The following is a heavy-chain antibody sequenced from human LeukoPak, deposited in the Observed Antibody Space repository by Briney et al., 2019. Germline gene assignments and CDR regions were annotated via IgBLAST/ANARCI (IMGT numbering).Heavy chain of an antibody. CDR1: GGSFSGYY. Sequence: PSETLSLTCAVYGGSFSGYYWSWIRQPPGKGLEWIGEINHSGSTNYNPSLKSRVTISVDTSENQFSLKLSSVTAADTAVYYCARGELRFLNYYYYGMDVWGQGTTVTVSS. J-gene: IGHJ6*02. CDR2: INHSGST. CDR3: ARGELRFLNYYYYGMDV. V-gene: IGHV4-34*01. D-gene: IGHD3-3*01.